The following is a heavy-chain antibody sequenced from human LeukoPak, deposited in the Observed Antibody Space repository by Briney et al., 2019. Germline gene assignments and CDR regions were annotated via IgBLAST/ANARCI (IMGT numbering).Heavy chain of an antibody. Sequence: ASVKVSCKASGYTFTSYGISWVRQAPGQGLEWMGWISAYNGNTNYEQKLQGRVTMTTDTSTSTAYMELRSLRSDDMAVYYCARDRSLFFGYCSSTSCYKGWNWFDPWGQGTLVTVSS. J-gene: IGHJ5*02. D-gene: IGHD2-2*02. CDR1: GYTFTSYG. V-gene: IGHV1-18*03. CDR3: ARDRSLFFGYCSSTSCYKGWNWFDP. CDR2: ISAYNGNT.